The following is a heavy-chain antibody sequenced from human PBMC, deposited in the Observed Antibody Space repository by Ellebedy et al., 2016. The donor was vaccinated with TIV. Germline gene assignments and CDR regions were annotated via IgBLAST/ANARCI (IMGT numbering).Heavy chain of an antibody. V-gene: IGHV1-2*04. Sequence: AASVKVSCKASGYTFTNYTINWVRQASGHGLEWMGWINPNSGGTNYAQKFQGWVTMTRDTSISTAYMELNRLRSDDTALYYCARDGAVTTVFDYWGQGTLVTVSS. D-gene: IGHD4-17*01. CDR3: ARDGAVTTVFDY. CDR2: INPNSGGT. CDR1: GYTFTNYT. J-gene: IGHJ4*02.